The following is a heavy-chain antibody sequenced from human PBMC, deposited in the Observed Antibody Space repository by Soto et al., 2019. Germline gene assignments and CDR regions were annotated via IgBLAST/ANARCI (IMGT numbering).Heavy chain of an antibody. CDR2: ISSSSSYI. CDR3: ARGNGSGNYHFDY. Sequence: GGSLRLSCAASGFTFSSYSMNWVRQAPGKGLEWVSSISSSSSYIYYADSVKGRFTISRANAKNSLYLQMNSLRAEDTAVYYCARGNGSGNYHFDYWGQGTLVTVSS. CDR1: GFTFSSYS. D-gene: IGHD3-10*01. V-gene: IGHV3-21*01. J-gene: IGHJ4*02.